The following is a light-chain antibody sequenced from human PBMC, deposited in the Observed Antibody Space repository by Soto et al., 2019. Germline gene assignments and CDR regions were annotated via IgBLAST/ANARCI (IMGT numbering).Light chain of an antibody. V-gene: IGLV2-14*01. CDR1: SSDIGAYNY. CDR3: SSYISSTTLV. Sequence: QPVLTQPASVSGSPGQSITISCTGSSSDIGAYNYASWYQLHPGKAPKLIIYDVSRRPSGISDRFSGSKSGNTASLTISGLQAEDEADYYCSSYISSTTLVFGGGTKVTVL. J-gene: IGLJ2*01. CDR2: DVS.